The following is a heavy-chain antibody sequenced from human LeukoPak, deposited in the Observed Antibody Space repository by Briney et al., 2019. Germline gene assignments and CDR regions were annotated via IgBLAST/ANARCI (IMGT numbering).Heavy chain of an antibody. CDR3: AKGSSNWRDHYYFDY. CDR2: ISDNGGST. J-gene: IGHJ4*02. V-gene: IGHV3-23*01. D-gene: IGHD6-13*01. CDR1: GFTFSSYA. Sequence: GGSLRLSCAAPGFTFSSYAVSWVRQAPGKGLAWVSAISDNGGSTQYADSVKGRFTISRDNSKDTLYLQMNSLRAEDTAVYYCAKGSSNWRDHYYFDYWGQGTLVTVSS.